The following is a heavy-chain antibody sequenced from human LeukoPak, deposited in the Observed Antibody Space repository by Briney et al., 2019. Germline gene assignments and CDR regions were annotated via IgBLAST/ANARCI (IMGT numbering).Heavy chain of an antibody. Sequence: KPSETLSLTCTVCGGSISSYCWIWIRQPAGKGLEWIGRICSSGSTIYNPSLKSRVTMSLDMSNNQFSLKLSSVTAADTAVYYCARDRGSDGSDQLDPWGQGTLVTVSS. V-gene: IGHV4-4*07. J-gene: IGHJ5*02. CDR1: GGSISSYC. CDR3: ARDRGSDGSDQLDP. D-gene: IGHD3-10*01. CDR2: ICSSGST.